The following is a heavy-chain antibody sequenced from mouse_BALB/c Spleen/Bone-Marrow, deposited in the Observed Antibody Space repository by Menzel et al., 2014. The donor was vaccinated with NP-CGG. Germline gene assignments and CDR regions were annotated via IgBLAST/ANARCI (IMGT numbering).Heavy chain of an antibody. CDR2: INPGSGGT. Sequence: QVQLQQSGAKLVRPGTSLKVSCQASGYVFTDFLLEWVKQRPGQGLEWVGVINPGSGGTNYNEKFKDKATLTADRSSSTAYMQLSSLTSDDSAVYFCARSRDYYDNNSFAYWGQGTLVTVSA. D-gene: IGHD1-1*01. J-gene: IGHJ3*01. V-gene: IGHV1-54*03. CDR3: ARSRDYYDNNSFAY. CDR1: GYVFTDFL.